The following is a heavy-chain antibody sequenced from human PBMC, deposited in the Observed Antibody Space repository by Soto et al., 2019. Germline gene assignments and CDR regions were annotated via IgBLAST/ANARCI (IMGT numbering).Heavy chain of an antibody. CDR3: SHMWGSGLFGMDV. Sequence: QITLSESGPTLMKPTQTLTLTCAFSGFSLSTSGVGVGWIRQPPGKALEWLALIFANDDKRYSPSLMSRLTITKDTSKNQVVLTMTNIDPMDTATYYCSHMWGSGLFGMDVWGPGTAVTVS. CDR2: IFANDDK. D-gene: IGHD3-10*01. CDR1: GFSLSTSGVG. J-gene: IGHJ6*02. V-gene: IGHV2-5*01.